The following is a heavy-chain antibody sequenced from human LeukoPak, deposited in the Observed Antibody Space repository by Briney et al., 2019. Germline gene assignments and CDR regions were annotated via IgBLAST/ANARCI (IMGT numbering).Heavy chain of an antibody. CDR2: IKEDGNEK. Sequence: PGGSLRLSCAASGFTLSGYWMSWVRRAPGKGLEWVANIKEDGNEKYYEDSVKGRFTISRDNAKNSLYLQMNSLRAEDTAVYYCARDELWFGELSDTYYFDYWGQGTLVTVSS. CDR1: GFTLSGYW. V-gene: IGHV3-7*01. J-gene: IGHJ4*02. CDR3: ARDELWFGELSDTYYFDY. D-gene: IGHD3-10*01.